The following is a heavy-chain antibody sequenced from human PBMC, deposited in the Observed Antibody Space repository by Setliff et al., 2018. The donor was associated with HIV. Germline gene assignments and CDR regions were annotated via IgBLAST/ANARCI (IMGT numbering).Heavy chain of an antibody. D-gene: IGHD3-22*01. Sequence: ASVKVSCKPSGYTFTNYDINWVRQAAGQGLEWMGWMNPDSRNTGYAQRFEGSATMTWDTSISTAYMELNNVKFEDTAVYYCARAQTDYYDRGRRSHYYIDVWARGATVTVSS. CDR2: MNPDSRNT. V-gene: IGHV1-8*02. CDR1: GYTFTNYD. CDR3: ARAQTDYYDRGRRSHYYIDV. J-gene: IGHJ6*03.